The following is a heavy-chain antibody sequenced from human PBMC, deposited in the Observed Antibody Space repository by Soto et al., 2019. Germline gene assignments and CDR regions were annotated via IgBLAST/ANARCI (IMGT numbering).Heavy chain of an antibody. V-gene: IGHV4-39*01. CDR1: GGSTSSPSYY. CDR3: ARHSWRYQLLSGWFDP. CDR2: IYYTGST. J-gene: IGHJ5*02. D-gene: IGHD2-2*01. Sequence: SETLSLTCTVSGGSTSSPSYYWGWIRQPPGKGLHWIGSIYYTGSTYYNPSLKSRITISVDTSKNEFSLKLSSVTAADTAVYYCARHSWRYQLLSGWFDPWGQGTLVTVSS.